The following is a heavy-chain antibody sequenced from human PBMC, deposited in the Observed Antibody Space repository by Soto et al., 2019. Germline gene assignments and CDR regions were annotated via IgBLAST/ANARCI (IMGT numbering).Heavy chain of an antibody. CDR2: TYYRSQWYN. J-gene: IGHJ4*02. D-gene: IGHD2-15*01. Sequence: SQTLSLTCAISGDRVSSNSAAWDWIRQSPLSGLEWLGRTYYRSQWYNDYAVAVKSRITMNPETSKNQYSLQLNSVTPEDTAVYYCARDRDCSGGSCYLDYWGQGTMVTVSS. CDR1: GDRVSSNSAA. V-gene: IGHV6-1*01. CDR3: ARDRDCSGGSCYLDY.